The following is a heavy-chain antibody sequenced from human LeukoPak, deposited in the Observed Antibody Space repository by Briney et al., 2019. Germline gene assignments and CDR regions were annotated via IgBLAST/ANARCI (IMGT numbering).Heavy chain of an antibody. J-gene: IGHJ4*02. CDR3: ARGGRVVAPFDY. CDR1: GGTFSSYA. CDR2: IIPIFGTA. Sequence: ASVKVSCKASGGTFSSYAISWVRQAPGQGLEWMGGIIPIFGTANYAQKFQGRVTITADKSTSTAYMELSSLRSEDTAVYYCARGGRVVAPFDYWGQGTLVTVSS. D-gene: IGHD3-22*01. V-gene: IGHV1-69*06.